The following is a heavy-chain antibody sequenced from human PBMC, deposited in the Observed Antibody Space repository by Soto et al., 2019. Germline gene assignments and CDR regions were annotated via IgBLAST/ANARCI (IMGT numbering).Heavy chain of an antibody. D-gene: IGHD3-16*01. CDR1: GFNFGNFA. J-gene: IGHJ6*03. V-gene: IGHV3-23*01. Sequence: EVQLLESGGGLVQPGGSLRLSWAASGFNFGNFAVTWVRQAPGKGLEWVSSVTVSGETSYDADSVKDYFTMSRGNSKSTVYLQMNNLRAEDTSVYHCARHGCVYAACDPYYLYMDVWGKGTTVTVSS. CDR2: VTVSGETS. CDR3: ARHGCVYAACDPYYLYMDV.